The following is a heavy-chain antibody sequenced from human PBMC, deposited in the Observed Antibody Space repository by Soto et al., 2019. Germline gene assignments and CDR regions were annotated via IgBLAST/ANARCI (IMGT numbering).Heavy chain of an antibody. D-gene: IGHD3-3*01. V-gene: IGHV1-3*01. CDR2: LIVSHGSP. Sequence: QVQLVQSGAEVKEPGASVRVSCKASGYAFTSHTIHWARQAPGQGLEWMGWLIVSHGSPRYAPQFQGRVTFDRDTSATTAYMELSSLTSEDTAVYYCAREPEDGVPGDYWGQGTPVVVSS. CDR1: GYAFTSHT. J-gene: IGHJ4*02. CDR3: AREPEDGVPGDY.